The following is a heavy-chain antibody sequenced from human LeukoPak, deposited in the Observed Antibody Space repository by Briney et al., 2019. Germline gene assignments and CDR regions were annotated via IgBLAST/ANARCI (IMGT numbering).Heavy chain of an antibody. CDR1: GDSISSYY. CDR2: IYNSGST. Sequence: PSETLSLTCTVSGDSISSYYWSWIRQPPGKGLEWIGFIYNSGSTNYNPALKSRVIISADTSKNQFSLKLSSVTAADTAVYYCAKGRYSTRIDYWGQGTLVIVSS. D-gene: IGHD4-11*01. V-gene: IGHV4-59*01. J-gene: IGHJ4*02. CDR3: AKGRYSTRIDY.